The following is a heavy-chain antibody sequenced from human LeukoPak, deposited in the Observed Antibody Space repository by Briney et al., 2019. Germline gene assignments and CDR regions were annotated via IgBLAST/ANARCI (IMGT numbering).Heavy chain of an antibody. V-gene: IGHV3-33*01. CDR2: IWYDGSSE. D-gene: IGHD5-12*01. CDR1: GFTFSTYG. J-gene: IGHJ4*02. CDR3: ARDRGYTQDY. Sequence: GRSLRLSCAASGFTFSTYGMHWVRQAPGKGLEWVAAIWYDGSSEYYADSVKGQFTIYRDNPKNTLYLQVNSLRAEDTAVYYCARDRGYTQDYWGQGTLVTVSS.